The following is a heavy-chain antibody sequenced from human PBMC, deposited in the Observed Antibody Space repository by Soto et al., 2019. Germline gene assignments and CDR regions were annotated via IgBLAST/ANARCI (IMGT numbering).Heavy chain of an antibody. J-gene: IGHJ4*02. Sequence: GGSLRLSCTASGFTFSSYGMGWVRQAPGKGLQWVSTIRGDGGQTHYTDSVEGRFSISRDNSKNTVYLQMDSLRAEDTAMYFCARDVGLDSDDFFAYWGQGTQVTVSS. D-gene: IGHD3-9*01. V-gene: IGHV3-23*01. CDR2: IRGDGGQT. CDR1: GFTFSSYG. CDR3: ARDVGLDSDDFFAY.